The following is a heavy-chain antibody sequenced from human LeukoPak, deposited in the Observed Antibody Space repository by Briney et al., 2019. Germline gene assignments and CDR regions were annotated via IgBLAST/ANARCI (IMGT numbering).Heavy chain of an antibody. D-gene: IGHD3-3*01. CDR1: GGSISSYY. V-gene: IGHV4-59*01. Sequence: SETLSLTCTVSGGSISSYYWSWIRQPPGKGLEWIGYIYYSGSTNYNPSLKSRVTISVDTSKNQFSLKLSSVTAADTAVYYCARGYTIFGGDYWGQGTLVTVSS. CDR3: ARGYTIFGGDY. J-gene: IGHJ4*02. CDR2: IYYSGST.